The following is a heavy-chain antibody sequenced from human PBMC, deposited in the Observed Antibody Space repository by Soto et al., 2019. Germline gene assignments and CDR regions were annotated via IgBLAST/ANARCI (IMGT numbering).Heavy chain of an antibody. D-gene: IGHD2-21*02. V-gene: IGHV1-3*01. J-gene: IGHJ4*02. CDR2: INAGNGNT. Sequence: GASVKVSCKASGYTFTSYDINWVRQAPGQRLEWMGWINAGNGNTKYSQKFQGRVTITRDTSASTAYMELSSLRSEDTAVYYCARSIVVVTALDYWGQGTLVTVSS. CDR1: GYTFTSYD. CDR3: ARSIVVVTALDY.